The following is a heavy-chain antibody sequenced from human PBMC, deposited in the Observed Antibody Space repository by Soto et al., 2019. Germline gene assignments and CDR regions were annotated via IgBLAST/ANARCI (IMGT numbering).Heavy chain of an antibody. CDR1: GFSLSTSGMR. V-gene: IGHV2-70*04. J-gene: IGHJ3*02. Sequence: GSGPTLVNPTQTLTLTCTFSGFSLSTSGMRVSWIRQPPGKALEWLARIDWDDDKFYNTSLKTRLTISKDTSKNQVVLTMTNMDPVDTATYYCARTYSSSSPAFDIWGQGTMVTVSS. CDR2: IDWDDDK. D-gene: IGHD6-6*01. CDR3: ARTYSSSSPAFDI.